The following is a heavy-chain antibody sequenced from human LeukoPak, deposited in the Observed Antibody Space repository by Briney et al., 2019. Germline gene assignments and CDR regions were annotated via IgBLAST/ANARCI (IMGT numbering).Heavy chain of an antibody. D-gene: IGHD6-19*01. CDR1: GGSISSGSYY. J-gene: IGHJ4*02. V-gene: IGHV4-61*02. CDR2: IYTSGST. Sequence: SETLSLTCTVSGGSISSGSYYWSWIRQPAGKGLEWIGRIYTSGSTNYNPSLKSRVTISVDTSKNQFSLKLSSLTAADTAVYYCAREGYSSGWYGPSGYWGQGTLVTVSS. CDR3: AREGYSSGWYGPSGY.